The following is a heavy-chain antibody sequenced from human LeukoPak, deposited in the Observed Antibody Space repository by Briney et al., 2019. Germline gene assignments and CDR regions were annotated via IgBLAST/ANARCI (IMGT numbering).Heavy chain of an antibody. CDR3: AREYGSSHSFDP. D-gene: IGHD6-13*01. J-gene: IGHJ5*02. CDR2: INHSGST. CDR1: GGSFSGYY. V-gene: IGHV4-34*01. Sequence: PSETLSLTCAVYGGSFSGYYWSWIRQPPGKGLEWIGEINHSGSTNYNPSLKSRVTISVDTSKNQFSLKLSSVTAADTAIYYCAREYGSSHSFDPWGQGTLVTVSS.